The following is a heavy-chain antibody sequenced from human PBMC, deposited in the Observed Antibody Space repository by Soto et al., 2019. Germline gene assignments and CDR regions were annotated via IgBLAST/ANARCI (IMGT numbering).Heavy chain of an antibody. V-gene: IGHV3-23*01. Sequence: PGGSLRLSCAASGFTFSSYAMSWVRQAPGKGLEWVSAISGSGGSTYYADSVKGRLTISRDNSKNTLYLQMNSLRAEDTAVYYCAKPFPSYDFWSGLTAGFDPWGQGTLVTVSS. CDR3: AKPFPSYDFWSGLTAGFDP. CDR1: GFTFSSYA. CDR2: ISGSGGST. J-gene: IGHJ5*02. D-gene: IGHD3-3*01.